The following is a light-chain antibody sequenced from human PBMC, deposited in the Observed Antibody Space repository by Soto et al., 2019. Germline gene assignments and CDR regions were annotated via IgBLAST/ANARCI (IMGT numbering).Light chain of an antibody. CDR2: WAS. Sequence: DIVMTQSPDSLPVSLGERATINCKSSQSVLYTSNNKNYLAWYQQKPGQPPKLLIYWASTRESGVPDRFSGSGSGTDFTLTISSLQAEDVAVYYCQQYYSTPPLTFGGGTKVDI. CDR3: QQYYSTPPLT. J-gene: IGKJ4*01. CDR1: QSVLYTSNNKNY. V-gene: IGKV4-1*01.